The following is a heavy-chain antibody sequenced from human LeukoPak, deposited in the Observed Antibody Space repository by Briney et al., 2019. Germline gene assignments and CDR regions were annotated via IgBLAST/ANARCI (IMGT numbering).Heavy chain of an antibody. J-gene: IGHJ4*02. D-gene: IGHD1-14*01. Sequence: QPGGSLRLSCAASGFTVITNDMTWVRQAPGKGLEWVSVLYSDGNTKYADSVQGRFTISRDNSKNTLYLEMNSLSPDDTAVYYCARGVEPLAANTLAYWGQGTLATVSS. CDR3: ARGVEPLAANTLAY. V-gene: IGHV3-53*01. CDR2: LYSDGNT. CDR1: GFTVITND.